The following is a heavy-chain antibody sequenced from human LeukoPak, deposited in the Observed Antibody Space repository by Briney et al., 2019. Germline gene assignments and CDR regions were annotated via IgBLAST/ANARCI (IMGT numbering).Heavy chain of an antibody. CDR3: VKDRRNPYRPEGPFDP. J-gene: IGHJ5*02. CDR2: INWNSAST. Sequence: GGSLRLSCAASGFTFEDYAMHWVRQAPGEGLEWVSGINWNSASTGYADSVKGRFTTSRDNVMNSLYLQMNSLRPEDTALYYCVKDRRNPYRPEGPFDPWGQGTLVTVSS. D-gene: IGHD1-14*01. CDR1: GFTFEDYA. V-gene: IGHV3-9*01.